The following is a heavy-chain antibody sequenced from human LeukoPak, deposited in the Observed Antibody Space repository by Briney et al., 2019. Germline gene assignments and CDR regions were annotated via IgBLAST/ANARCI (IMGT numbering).Heavy chain of an antibody. Sequence: PGGSLRLSCAASGVTFSSYSMNWVRQAPGKGLEWVSSISSSSSYIYYTDSVKGRFTISRDNAKNSLYLQMTSLRAEDTAVYYCAKPPVAAPAAMGLFDYWGQGTLVTVSS. CDR3: AKPPVAAPAAMGLFDY. J-gene: IGHJ4*02. CDR2: ISSSSSYI. D-gene: IGHD2-2*01. V-gene: IGHV3-21*01. CDR1: GVTFSSYS.